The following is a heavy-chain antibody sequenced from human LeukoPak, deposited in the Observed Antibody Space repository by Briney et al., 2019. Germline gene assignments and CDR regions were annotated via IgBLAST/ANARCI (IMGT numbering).Heavy chain of an antibody. CDR1: GGSLEGLY. Sequence: SETLSLTCTVSGGSLEGLYWSWIRQSPEKGLGWFGNVFHTGVTSYNLSLKSRVTISFDTSRNQFSLTMTSMTAADTAIYYCTRGGGSGYYFGIPRYYFDAWGQGVLVTVSS. CDR2: VFHTGVT. CDR3: TRGGGSGYYFGIPRYYFDA. J-gene: IGHJ4*02. D-gene: IGHD3-22*01. V-gene: IGHV4-59*11.